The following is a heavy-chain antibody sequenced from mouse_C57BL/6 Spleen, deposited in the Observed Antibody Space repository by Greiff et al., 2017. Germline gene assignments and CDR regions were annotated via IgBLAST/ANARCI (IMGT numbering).Heavy chain of an antibody. J-gene: IGHJ4*01. CDR2: IDPANGNT. V-gene: IGHV14-3*01. Sequence: EVQLQQSVAELVRPGASVKLSCTASGFNIKNTYMHWVKQRPGQGLEWIGRIDPANGNTKYTPKFQGKATITADTSSNTAYLQLSSLTSEDTAIYECARSLITTVVARYAMDDWGQGTSVTVAS. CDR3: ARSLITTVVARYAMDD. CDR1: GFNIKNTY. D-gene: IGHD1-1*01.